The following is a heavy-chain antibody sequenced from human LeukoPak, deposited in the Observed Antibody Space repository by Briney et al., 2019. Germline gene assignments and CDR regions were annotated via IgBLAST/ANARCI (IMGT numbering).Heavy chain of an antibody. CDR1: GFTFGSYG. D-gene: IGHD3-10*01. J-gene: IGHJ6*02. CDR3: ARGPTRRYYYGSGSYYNVEYYYGMDV. CDR2: IDSSGAYT. Sequence: PGGSLRLSCAASGFTFGSYGMHWVRQAPGKGLEWVSAIDSSGAYTYYADSVRGRFIISRDNSKNSMYLQMNSLRAEDTAVYYCARGPTRRYYYGSGSYYNVEYYYGMDVWGQGTTVTVSS. V-gene: IGHV3-NL1*01.